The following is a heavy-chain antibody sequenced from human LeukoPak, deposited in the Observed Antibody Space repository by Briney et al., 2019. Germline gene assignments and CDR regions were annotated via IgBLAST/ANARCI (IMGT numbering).Heavy chain of an antibody. CDR3: ARDVYSGYVWFDP. V-gene: IGHV1-69*06. CDR2: IIPIFGTA. CDR1: GGTFSSYA. J-gene: IGHJ5*02. D-gene: IGHD5-12*01. Sequence: SVKVSCKASGGTFSSYAISWVRQAPGQGLEWMGGIIPIFGTANYAQKFQGRVTITADKSTSTAYMELRSLRSDDTAVYYCARDVYSGYVWFDPWGQGTLVTVSS.